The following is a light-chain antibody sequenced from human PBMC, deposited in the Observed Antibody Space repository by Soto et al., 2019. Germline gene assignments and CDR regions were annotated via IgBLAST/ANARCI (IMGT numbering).Light chain of an antibody. V-gene: IGKV1-5*01. Sequence: DIQMTQSPSTLSASLGDIFTITSLASQSINNWLAWYQQKPGKAPKFLIYDASNLESGVPSRFSGSASGTEFTLTISSLQPDDFATYYCQQYDNYPLTFGGGTKVDIK. CDR2: DAS. CDR3: QQYDNYPLT. J-gene: IGKJ4*01. CDR1: QSINNW.